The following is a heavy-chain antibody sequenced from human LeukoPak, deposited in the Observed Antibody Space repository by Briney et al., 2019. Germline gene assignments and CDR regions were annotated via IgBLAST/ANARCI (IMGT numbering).Heavy chain of an antibody. D-gene: IGHD3-22*01. CDR2: INHSGST. J-gene: IGHJ4*02. Sequence: LETLSVTCAVYGGSFSGYYWSWIRQPPGKGLEWIGEINHSGSTNYNPSLKSRVTISVDTSKNQFSLKLSSVTATDTAVYYCARVTYYYDSSGYYYVTGYYFDYWGQGTLVTVSS. CDR1: GGSFSGYY. V-gene: IGHV4-34*01. CDR3: ARVTYYYDSSGYYYVTGYYFDY.